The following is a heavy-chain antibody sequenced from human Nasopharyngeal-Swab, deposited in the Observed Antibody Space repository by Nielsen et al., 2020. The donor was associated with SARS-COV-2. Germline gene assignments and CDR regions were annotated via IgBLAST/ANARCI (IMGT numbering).Heavy chain of an antibody. Sequence: SEPLSPTFTAPGGSISSYYWSWIRQLPGKGLEWIGFFYYSGSTNYNPSLKSRVTISVDTSKNQFFLKLSSVTAADTAVYYCAREGPQYYYDSSGQNSGYYYYGMDVWGQGTTVTVSS. CDR1: GGSISSYY. CDR3: AREGPQYYYDSSGQNSGYYYYGMDV. J-gene: IGHJ6*02. CDR2: FYYSGST. V-gene: IGHV4-59*13. D-gene: IGHD3-22*01.